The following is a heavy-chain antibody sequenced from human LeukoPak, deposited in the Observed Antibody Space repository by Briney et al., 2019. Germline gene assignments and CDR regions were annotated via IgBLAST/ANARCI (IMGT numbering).Heavy chain of an antibody. J-gene: IGHJ5*02. CDR2: IYYSGST. V-gene: IGHV4-31*03. CDR1: GGSISSGDYY. Sequence: SETLSLTCTVSGGSISSGDYYWSWIRQHPGKGLEWIGYIYYSGSTYYNPSLKSRVTISVDTSKNQFSLKLSSVTAADTAVYYCARLENYYDSRVDWFDPWGQGTLVTVSS. CDR3: ARLENYYDSRVDWFDP. D-gene: IGHD3-22*01.